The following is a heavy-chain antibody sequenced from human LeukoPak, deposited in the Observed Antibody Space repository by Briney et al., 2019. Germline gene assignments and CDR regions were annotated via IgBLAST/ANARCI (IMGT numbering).Heavy chain of an antibody. D-gene: IGHD6-19*01. Sequence: PGGSLRLSCAASGFTFSSYAMSWVRQAPGKGLEWVSAISGSGGSTYYADSVKGRFTISRDNSKNTLYLQMNSLRAEDTAVYYCAKTSGEIDSSGWYFRRYYFDYWGQGTLVTVSS. V-gene: IGHV3-23*01. CDR2: ISGSGGST. J-gene: IGHJ4*02. CDR3: AKTSGEIDSSGWYFRRYYFDY. CDR1: GFTFSSYA.